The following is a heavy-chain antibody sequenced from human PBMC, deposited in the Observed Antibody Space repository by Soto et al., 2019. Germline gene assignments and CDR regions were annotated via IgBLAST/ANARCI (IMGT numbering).Heavy chain of an antibody. Sequence: QVQLVQSGAEVKKPGSSVKVSCKASGGTFSSYAISWVRQAPGQGLEWMGGIIPIFGTANYAQKFQGRVTITADETTSTAYMEQSSLRSEDTAVYYCARERDTAMVNEPLGGMDVWGQGTTVTVSS. CDR2: IIPIFGTA. D-gene: IGHD5-18*01. CDR1: GGTFSSYA. J-gene: IGHJ6*02. CDR3: ARERDTAMVNEPLGGMDV. V-gene: IGHV1-69*12.